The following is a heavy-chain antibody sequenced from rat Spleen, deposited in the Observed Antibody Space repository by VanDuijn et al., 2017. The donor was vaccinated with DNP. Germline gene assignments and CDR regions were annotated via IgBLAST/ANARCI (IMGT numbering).Heavy chain of an antibody. Sequence: EVQLVESDGGLVQPGRSLKLSCAASGFTFSDFYMAWVRQAPTKGLEWVATISFDGSGSYYRDSVKGRFTISRDNAKSTLYLQMDSLRSEDTATYYCSRDSSGYYFDYWGQGVMVTVSS. CDR3: SRDSSGYYFDY. CDR2: ISFDGSGS. D-gene: IGHD4-3*01. J-gene: IGHJ2*01. V-gene: IGHV5-29*01. CDR1: GFTFSDFY.